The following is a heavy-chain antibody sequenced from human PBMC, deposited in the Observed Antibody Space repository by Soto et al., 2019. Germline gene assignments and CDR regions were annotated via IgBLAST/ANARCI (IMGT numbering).Heavy chain of an antibody. J-gene: IGHJ4*02. V-gene: IGHV1-18*04. CDR2: SSTYNGNT. CDR1: GYTFTSYG. Sequence: ASVKVSCKASGYTFTSYGISWVRQAPGQGLEWMGWSSTYNGNTDYAQKLQGRVTMTTDTSTNTAYMELRSLRSDDTAVYYCARDGYSRPDHWGQGTLVTVSS. CDR3: ARDGYSRPDH. D-gene: IGHD2-15*01.